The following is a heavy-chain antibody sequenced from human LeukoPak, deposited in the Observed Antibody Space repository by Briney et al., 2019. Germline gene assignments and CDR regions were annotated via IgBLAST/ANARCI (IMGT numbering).Heavy chain of an antibody. D-gene: IGHD2-15*01. Sequence: ASVKVSCKASGYTFTGYYMHWVRQAPGQGLEWMARINPNSGGTNYAQKFQGRVTMTRDTSISTAYMELSRLRSDDTAVYYCARVGGCSGGSCPYYFDYWGQGTLVTVSS. V-gene: IGHV1-2*06. CDR2: INPNSGGT. J-gene: IGHJ4*02. CDR1: GYTFTGYY. CDR3: ARVGGCSGGSCPYYFDY.